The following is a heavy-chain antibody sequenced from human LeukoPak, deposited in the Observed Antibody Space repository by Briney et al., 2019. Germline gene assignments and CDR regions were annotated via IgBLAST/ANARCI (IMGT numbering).Heavy chain of an antibody. Sequence: ASVKVSCKASGYTFTGYYMHWVRQTPGQGLQWMGWISAHNGNTNYAQKLQGRVTLTTGTSTSTVYMELRSLTSDDTAVYYCARAETTLLLNYWGQGTLVTVSS. D-gene: IGHD4-11*01. CDR3: ARAETTLLLNY. CDR2: ISAHNGNT. V-gene: IGHV1-18*04. J-gene: IGHJ4*02. CDR1: GYTFTGYY.